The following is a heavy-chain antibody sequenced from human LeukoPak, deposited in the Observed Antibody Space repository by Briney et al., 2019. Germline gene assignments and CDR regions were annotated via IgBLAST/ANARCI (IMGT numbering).Heavy chain of an antibody. CDR1: GFSLSTSGVG. D-gene: IGHD5-24*01. Sequence: SGPTLVNPTQALTLTCTFSGFSLSTSGVGVGWIRQPPVKALEWLALNYCDDDKRYSPSLKSTLTITKDTSKNQVVLTMTNMDPVDTATYYCAHRAEMAPGGRNYYFDYWGQGTLVTVSS. J-gene: IGHJ4*02. V-gene: IGHV2-5*02. CDR3: AHRAEMAPGGRNYYFDY. CDR2: NYCDDDK.